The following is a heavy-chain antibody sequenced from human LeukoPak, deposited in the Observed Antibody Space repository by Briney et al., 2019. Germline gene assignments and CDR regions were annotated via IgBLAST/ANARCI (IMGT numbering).Heavy chain of an antibody. CDR1: GFTFSDYY. V-gene: IGHV3-11*01. D-gene: IGHD2-2*01. CDR3: ARDRVGYCSSTSCYNYYYGMDV. J-gene: IGHJ6*02. Sequence: GWSLRLSCAASGFTFSDYYMSWIRQAPGKGLEWVSYISSSGSTIYYADSVKGRFTISRDNAKNSLYLQMNSLRAEDTAVYYCARDRVGYCSSTSCYNYYYGMDVWGQGTTVTVSS. CDR2: ISSSGSTI.